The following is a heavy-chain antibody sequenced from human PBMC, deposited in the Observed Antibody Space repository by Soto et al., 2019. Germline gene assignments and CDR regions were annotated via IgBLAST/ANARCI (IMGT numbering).Heavy chain of an antibody. D-gene: IGHD3-22*01. CDR3: AKDMKVDSSGYYDY. V-gene: IGHV3-9*01. CDR1: GFTFDDYA. J-gene: IGHJ4*02. Sequence: SLKISCAASGFTFDDYAMHWVRQAPGKGLEWVSGISWNSGSIGYADSVKGRFTISRDNAKNSLYLQMNSLRAEDTALYYCAKDMKVDSSGYYDYWGQGTLVTVSS. CDR2: ISWNSGSI.